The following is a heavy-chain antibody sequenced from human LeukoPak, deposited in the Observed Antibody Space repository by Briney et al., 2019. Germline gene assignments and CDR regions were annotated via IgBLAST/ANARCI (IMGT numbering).Heavy chain of an antibody. CDR1: GFTFASYS. Sequence: GGPLRLSCAASGFTFASYSMNWVRQAPGKGLEWVSSISGDSTYIYNAGSVKGRFTISRDNAQASLYLQMISLRADDTAVYYCARVSGRLERQSDLDYWGQGTLVIISS. D-gene: IGHD1-1*01. V-gene: IGHV3-21*01. J-gene: IGHJ4*02. CDR2: ISGDSTYI. CDR3: ARVSGRLERQSDLDY.